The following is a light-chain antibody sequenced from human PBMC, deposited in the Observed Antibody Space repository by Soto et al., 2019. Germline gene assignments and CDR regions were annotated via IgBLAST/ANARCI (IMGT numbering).Light chain of an antibody. J-gene: IGLJ1*01. CDR3: AAWDDSLNGYV. CDR2: SNN. Sequence: QSVLTQPPSASGTPAQMVTISCSRSSSNIGSNTVNWYQQLPGTAPKLLIYSNNQRPSGVPDRFSGSKSGTSASLAISGLQSEDEADYYCAAWDDSLNGYVFGTGTKVTVL. CDR1: SSNIGSNT. V-gene: IGLV1-44*01.